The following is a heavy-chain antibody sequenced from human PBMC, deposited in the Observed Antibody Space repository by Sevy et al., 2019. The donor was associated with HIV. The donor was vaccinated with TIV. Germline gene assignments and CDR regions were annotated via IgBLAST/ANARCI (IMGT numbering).Heavy chain of an antibody. J-gene: IGHJ3*02. V-gene: IGHV3-30*02. CDR3: SKDITVNWDKDAFDI. CDR1: GFTFSGYG. Sequence: GGSLRLSCAASGFTFSGYGMHWVRQTPDKGLEWVAFIRYDGSNHYYADSVKGRFTISRDNSKNTLYLQMNSLRAEDTAVAYCSKDITVNWDKDAFDIWGQGTMVTVSS. D-gene: IGHD7-27*01. CDR2: IRYDGSNH.